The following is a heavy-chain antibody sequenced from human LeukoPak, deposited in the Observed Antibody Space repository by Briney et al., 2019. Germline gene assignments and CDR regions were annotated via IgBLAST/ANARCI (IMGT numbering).Heavy chain of an antibody. J-gene: IGHJ4*02. D-gene: IGHD6-19*01. CDR1: GGSISTYS. V-gene: IGHV4-4*07. CDR2: VVTTTT. CDR3: ARDTTVASGMQF. Sequence: SETLSLTCTVSGGSISTYSWTWGRQSPGKGLEWIGSVVTTTTNYSPALRSRVAISVHTSKNQFSLRLESVTTADTAVYYCARDTTVASGMQFWGQGALVTVSS.